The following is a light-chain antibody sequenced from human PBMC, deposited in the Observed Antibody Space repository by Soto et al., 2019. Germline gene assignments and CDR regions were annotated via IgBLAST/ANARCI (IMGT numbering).Light chain of an antibody. CDR1: QDILSW. Sequence: DIQMTQSPSSVSASVGDRVTITCRASQDILSWLAWYQQKPGEAPRLLIYDSSKLQSGVPSRFSRSGSGTAFTLTLSRLQPEDFATYCCQQANSFPITFGPGTRLDIK. CDR3: QQANSFPIT. V-gene: IGKV1-12*01. CDR2: DSS. J-gene: IGKJ3*01.